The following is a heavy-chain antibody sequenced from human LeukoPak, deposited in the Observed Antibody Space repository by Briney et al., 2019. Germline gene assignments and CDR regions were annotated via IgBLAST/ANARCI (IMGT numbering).Heavy chain of an antibody. J-gene: IGHJ6*03. Sequence: GASVKVSCKASGYRFNNYGISWVRQAPGQGLEWMGWISAHNGNTNYAQRLQGRVTMTTDTSTSTAHMELRSLRSDDTAVYYCTRDSPRSLGVVLVADLRYYYYMDVWGKGTTVTVSS. CDR3: TRDSPRSLGVVLVADLRYYYYMDV. CDR1: GYRFNNYG. D-gene: IGHD2-15*01. V-gene: IGHV1-18*01. CDR2: ISAHNGNT.